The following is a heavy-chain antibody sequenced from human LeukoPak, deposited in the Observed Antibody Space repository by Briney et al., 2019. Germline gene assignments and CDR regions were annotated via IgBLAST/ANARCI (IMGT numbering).Heavy chain of an antibody. CDR3: ARFNYYASGSYTYYYYYMDV. Sequence: SETLSLTCTVSRGAISSSSYYWRWIRQPPGKGLEWFGSIYYSGSTYYNPSLKSRVTISVDTSKNQFSLKLSSVTAADTPVYNCARFNYYASGSYTYYYYYMDVWGQGTTVTVSS. V-gene: IGHV4-39*07. J-gene: IGHJ6*03. CDR2: IYYSGST. CDR1: RGAISSSSYY. D-gene: IGHD3-10*01.